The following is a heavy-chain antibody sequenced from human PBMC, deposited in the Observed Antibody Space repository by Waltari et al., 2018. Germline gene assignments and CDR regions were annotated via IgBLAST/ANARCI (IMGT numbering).Heavy chain of an antibody. J-gene: IGHJ5*02. V-gene: IGHV1-8*01. Sequence: QVQLVQSGAEGKKPGASVKVPCKASGYTFTSYDINWVRQATGHGLEWMGWMNPTSGNTGYAQKFQGRVTMPRNTSISTAYMELSSLRSEDTAVYYCARRGWGVLEWLLYNWFDPWGQGTLVTVSS. CDR2: MNPTSGNT. CDR1: GYTFTSYD. CDR3: ARRGWGVLEWLLYNWFDP. D-gene: IGHD3-3*01.